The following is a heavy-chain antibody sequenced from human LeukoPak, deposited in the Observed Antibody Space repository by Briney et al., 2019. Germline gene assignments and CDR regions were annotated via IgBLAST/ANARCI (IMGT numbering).Heavy chain of an antibody. V-gene: IGHV3-53*01. CDR3: ARDQVAFGLFDY. J-gene: IGHJ4*02. Sequence: PGGSLRLSCAASGFTVSSNYMNWVRQAPGKGLEWVSVIYSGGSTYYADSVKGRFTISRDSSKNTLYLQMNSLRAEDTAVYYCARDQVAFGLFDYWGQGTLGTVSS. D-gene: IGHD3/OR15-3a*01. CDR2: IYSGGST. CDR1: GFTVSSNY.